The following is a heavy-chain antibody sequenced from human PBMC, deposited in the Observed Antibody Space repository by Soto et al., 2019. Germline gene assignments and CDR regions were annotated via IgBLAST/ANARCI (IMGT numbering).Heavy chain of an antibody. D-gene: IGHD6-6*01. J-gene: IGHJ3*01. V-gene: IGHV3-23*01. CDR2: LSRGGGTT. CDR3: AKDGQYRTDGFDV. Sequence: EAQLLGSGGDWAQPGGSLRLSCAASGFTFSSHGMSWVRQAPGKGLEWIAGLSRGGGTTYYADSVKGRFTISRDNSKNTLDLIMNSLKVEDTALYYCAKDGQYRTDGFDVWGQGTMVTVSS. CDR1: GFTFSSHG.